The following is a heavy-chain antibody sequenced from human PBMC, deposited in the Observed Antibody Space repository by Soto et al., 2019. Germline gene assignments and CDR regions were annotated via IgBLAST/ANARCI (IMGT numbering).Heavy chain of an antibody. Sequence: GGSLRLSCAASGFTFSSYWMHWVRQAPGKGLEWVSAISGSGGSTYYADSVKGRFTISRDNSKNTLYLQMNSLRAEDTAVYYCAKEVYGSGSFHYYYGMDVWGQGTTVTVSS. CDR2: ISGSGGST. J-gene: IGHJ6*02. D-gene: IGHD3-10*01. CDR3: AKEVYGSGSFHYYYGMDV. CDR1: GFTFSSYW. V-gene: IGHV3-23*01.